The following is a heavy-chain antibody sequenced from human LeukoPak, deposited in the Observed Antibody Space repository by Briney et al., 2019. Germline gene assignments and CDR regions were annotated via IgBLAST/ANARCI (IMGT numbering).Heavy chain of an antibody. CDR2: ISWNSGSI. CDR3: VKSIYYDSSGPFDY. V-gene: IGHV3-9*03. Sequence: GGYLRLSCAASGFTFDDYAMHWVRQAPGKGLEWVSGISWNSGSIGYADSVKGRFTISRDNAKNSLYLQMNSLRPEGMALYYCVKSIYYDSSGPFDYWGQGTLVTVSS. CDR1: GFTFDDYA. J-gene: IGHJ4*02. D-gene: IGHD3-22*01.